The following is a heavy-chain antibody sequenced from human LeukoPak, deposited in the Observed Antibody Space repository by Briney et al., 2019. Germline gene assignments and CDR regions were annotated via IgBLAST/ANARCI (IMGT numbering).Heavy chain of an antibody. V-gene: IGHV1-18*01. CDR3: AREEVVVAATLGSDY. CDR1: GYTFTSYG. Sequence: GASVKVSCKASGYTFTSYGISWVRQAPGQGLEWMGWISAHNGNTNYAQKLQGRVTMTTDTSTSTAYMELRSLRSDDTAVYYCAREEVVVAATLGSDYWGQGTLVTVSS. D-gene: IGHD2-15*01. CDR2: ISAHNGNT. J-gene: IGHJ4*02.